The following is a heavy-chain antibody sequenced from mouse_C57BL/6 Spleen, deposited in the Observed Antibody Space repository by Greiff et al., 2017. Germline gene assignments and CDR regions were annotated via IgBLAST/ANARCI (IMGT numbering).Heavy chain of an antibody. CDR1: GYTFTSYG. V-gene: IGHV1-81*01. D-gene: IGHD1-1*01. CDR3: AKSQKIITTRRDY. Sequence: VQLQQPGAELARPGASVKLSCKASGYTFTSYGISWVKQRPGQGLEWIGEIYPRSGNTYYNEKFKGKATLTADKSSSQAYMELRSLTSEDSAVYYGAKSQKIITTRRDYWGQGTTLTVSS. CDR2: IYPRSGNT. J-gene: IGHJ2*01.